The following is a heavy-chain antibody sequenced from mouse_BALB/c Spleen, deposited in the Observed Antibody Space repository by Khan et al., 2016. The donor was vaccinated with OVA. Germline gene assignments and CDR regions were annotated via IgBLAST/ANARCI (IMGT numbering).Heavy chain of an antibody. CDR2: INPNNGGT. V-gene: IGHV1-53*01. CDR3: IRSGYGPFAY. Sequence: QVQLKQSGAELVKPGASVKLSCKASGYIFTSYYMYWVKQRPGQGLDWIGEINPNNGGTNFNEKFKNKATLTVDKSSSTTYMQLSSLTSEDSAVYYCIRSGYGPFAYWGPGTLVTVSA. D-gene: IGHD1-1*02. J-gene: IGHJ3*01. CDR1: GYIFTSYY.